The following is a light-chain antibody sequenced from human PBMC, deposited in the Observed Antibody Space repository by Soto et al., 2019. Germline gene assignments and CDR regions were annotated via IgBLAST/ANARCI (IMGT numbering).Light chain of an antibody. CDR1: QGISSY. V-gene: IGKV1-9*01. Sequence: IQLTQSPSSLSASVGDRVTITCRASQGISSYFAWYQQKPGRAPNLLVYAASTLRSGVPSRFSGSRSGTDFTLTISNLQPEDFATYYCQQLDSYPITFGQGTRLEIK. CDR3: QQLDSYPIT. J-gene: IGKJ5*01. CDR2: AAS.